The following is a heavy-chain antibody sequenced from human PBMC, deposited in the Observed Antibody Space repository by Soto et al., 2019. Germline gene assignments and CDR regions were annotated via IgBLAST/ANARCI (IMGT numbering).Heavy chain of an antibody. CDR2: IYYSGST. J-gene: IGHJ5*02. V-gene: IGHV4-30-4*01. D-gene: IGHD1-7*01. CDR1: GGSISSGDYY. Sequence: QVQLQESGPGLVKPSQTLSLTCTVSGGSISSGDYYWSWIRQPPGKGLEWIGYIYYSGSTYYNPSLKSRVTISVDTSKDQFYLKLGSVTAADTAVYYCAREILGWNYEGHWFDPWGQGTLVTVSS. CDR3: AREILGWNYEGHWFDP.